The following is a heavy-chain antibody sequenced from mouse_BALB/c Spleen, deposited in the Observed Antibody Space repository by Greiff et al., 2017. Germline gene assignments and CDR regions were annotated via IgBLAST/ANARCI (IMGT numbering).Heavy chain of an antibody. CDR3: ARAYYGNYGAMDY. CDR2: ISYSGST. CDR1: GYSITSDYA. V-gene: IGHV3-2*02. J-gene: IGHJ4*01. Sequence: EVKLLESGPGLVKPSQSLSLTCTVTGYSITSDYAWNWIRQFPGNKLEWMGYISYSGSTSYNPSLKSRISITRDTSKNQFFLQLNSVTTEDTATYYCARAYYGNYGAMDYWGQGTSVTVSS. D-gene: IGHD2-10*01.